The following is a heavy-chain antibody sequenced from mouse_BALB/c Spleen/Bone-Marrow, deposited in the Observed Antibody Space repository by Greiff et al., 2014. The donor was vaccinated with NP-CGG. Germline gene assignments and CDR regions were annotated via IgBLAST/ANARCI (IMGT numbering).Heavy chain of an antibody. CDR1: GFSLTSYG. V-gene: IGHV2-9*02. Sequence: QVQLQQPGPGLVAPSQSLSITCTVSGFSLTSYGVHWVRQPPGKGLEWLGVIWAGGGTNYNSALMSRLSISKDNSKSQVFLKMNSLQTDDTAMYYCARDRGDYVFAYWGQGTLVTVSA. J-gene: IGHJ3*01. D-gene: IGHD2-4*01. CDR3: ARDRGDYVFAY. CDR2: IWAGGGT.